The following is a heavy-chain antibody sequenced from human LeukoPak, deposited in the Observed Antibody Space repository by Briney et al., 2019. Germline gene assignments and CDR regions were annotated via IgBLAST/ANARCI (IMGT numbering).Heavy chain of an antibody. CDR2: IRYDGSNK. J-gene: IGHJ6*03. CDR3: AKGSGWEMSYYYYYMDV. V-gene: IGHV3-30*02. Sequence: GGSLRLSCAASGFTFSSYWMSWVRQAPGKGLEWVAFIRYDGSNKYYVGSVKGRFTISRDNSKNTLYLQMNSLRAEDTAVYYCAKGSGWEMSYYYYYMDVWGKGTTVTISS. D-gene: IGHD1-26*01. CDR1: GFTFSSYW.